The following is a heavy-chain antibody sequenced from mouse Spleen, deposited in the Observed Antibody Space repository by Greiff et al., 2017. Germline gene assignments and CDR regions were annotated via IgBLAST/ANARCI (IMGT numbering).Heavy chain of an antibody. Sequence: QVQLQQSGAELVKPGASVKVSCKASGYTFTSYWMHWVKQRPGQGLEWIGRIHPSDSDTNYNQKFKGKATLTADTSSSTAYMQLSSLTSEDSAVYYCARSYSNYDYYFDYWGQGTTLTVSS. D-gene: IGHD2-5*01. CDR1: GYTFTSYW. CDR3: ARSYSNYDYYFDY. V-gene: IGHV1-74*01. CDR2: IHPSDSDT. J-gene: IGHJ2*01.